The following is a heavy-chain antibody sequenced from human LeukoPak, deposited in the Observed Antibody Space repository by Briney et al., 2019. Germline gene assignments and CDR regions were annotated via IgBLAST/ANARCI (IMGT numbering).Heavy chain of an antibody. Sequence: GGSLRLSCAASGFTFGGYWMHWVRQAPGKGLVWVSRINSDGSRTSYADSVKGRFTVSRDNAKNTLYLHMNSLRAEDTAIYYCAKDTVIYGSGYNWFDPWGQGTLVTVSS. D-gene: IGHD3-10*01. CDR3: AKDTVIYGSGYNWFDP. V-gene: IGHV3-74*01. CDR2: INSDGSRT. J-gene: IGHJ5*02. CDR1: GFTFGGYW.